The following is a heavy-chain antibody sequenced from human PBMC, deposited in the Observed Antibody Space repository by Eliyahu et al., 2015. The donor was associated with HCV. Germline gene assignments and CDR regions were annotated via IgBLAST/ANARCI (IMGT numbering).Heavy chain of an antibody. CDR3: ARIAAAGPDFDY. CDR1: GFTFSSYG. Sequence: QVQLVESGGGVVQPGGSLRLSXAASGFTFSSYGMHWVRQAPGKGLEWVAFIRYDGSNKYYADSVKGRFTISRDNSKNTLYLQMNSLRAEDTAVYYCARIAAAGPDFDYWGQGTLVTVSS. D-gene: IGHD6-13*01. CDR2: IRYDGSNK. V-gene: IGHV3-30*02. J-gene: IGHJ4*02.